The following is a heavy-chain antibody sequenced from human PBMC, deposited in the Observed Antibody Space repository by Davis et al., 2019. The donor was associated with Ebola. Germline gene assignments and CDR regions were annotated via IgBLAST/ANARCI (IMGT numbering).Heavy chain of an antibody. Sequence: GESLKISCKGSGYSFTSYWIGWVRQMPGKGLEWMGIIYPGDSDTRYSPSFQGQVTISADRSIKTAFLQWSSLKASDTAMYYCASPRRTITGMDDAFDLWGQGTMVTVSS. CDR3: ASPRRTITGMDDAFDL. CDR2: IYPGDSDT. D-gene: IGHD1-20*01. J-gene: IGHJ3*01. V-gene: IGHV5-51*01. CDR1: GYSFTSYW.